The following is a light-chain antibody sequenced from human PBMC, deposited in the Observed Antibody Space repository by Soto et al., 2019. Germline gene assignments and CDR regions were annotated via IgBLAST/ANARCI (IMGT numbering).Light chain of an antibody. CDR3: QQYGSSQT. J-gene: IGKJ1*01. V-gene: IGKV3-20*01. Sequence: EIVLTQSPGTLSLSPGERATLSCRASQSVSSSYLAWYQQKPGQAPRLLIYGASSSAPGIPDRFSGSGSRTDFTLTISRLEPEDFAVYYCQQYGSSQTFGQGTKVEIK. CDR2: GAS. CDR1: QSVSSSY.